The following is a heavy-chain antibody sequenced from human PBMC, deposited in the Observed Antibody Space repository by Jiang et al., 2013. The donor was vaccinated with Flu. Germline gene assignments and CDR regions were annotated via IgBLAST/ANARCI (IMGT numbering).Heavy chain of an antibody. CDR1: GFTFSSYA. CDR2: ISYDGSNK. D-gene: IGHD4-17*01. J-gene: IGHJ4*02. Sequence: VQLLESGGGVVQPGRSLRLSCAASGFTFSSYAMHWVRQAPGKGLEWVAVISYDGSNKYYADSVKGRFTISRDNSKNTLYLQMNSLRAEDTAVYYCASTELRRPFDYWGQGTLVTVSS. CDR3: ASTELRRPFDY. V-gene: IGHV3-30-3*01.